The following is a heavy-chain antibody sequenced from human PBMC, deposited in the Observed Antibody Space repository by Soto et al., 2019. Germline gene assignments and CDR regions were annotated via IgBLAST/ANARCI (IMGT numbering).Heavy chain of an antibody. V-gene: IGHV1-69*13. J-gene: IGHJ3*02. CDR2: IIPIFGTA. CDR3: AVYADSVDTAMAPGQYDAFDI. D-gene: IGHD5-18*01. Sequence: SVKVSCKASGGTFSSYAISWVRQAPGQGLEWMGGIIPIFGTANYAQKFQGRVTITADESTSTAYMELSSLRSEDTAVYYCAVYADSVDTAMAPGQYDAFDIWGQGTMVTVSS. CDR1: GGTFSSYA.